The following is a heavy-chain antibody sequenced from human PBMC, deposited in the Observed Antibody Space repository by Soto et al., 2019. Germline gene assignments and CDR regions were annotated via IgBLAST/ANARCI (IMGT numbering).Heavy chain of an antibody. V-gene: IGHV1-69*13. D-gene: IGHD6-6*01. J-gene: IGHJ4*02. CDR3: ATYSSSSDYYFDY. CDR1: GGTFSSDA. Sequence: SVKVSCKASGGTFSSDAISWVRQAPGQGLEWMGVIIPIFGTANYAQKFQGRVTITADESTSTAYMELSSLRSEDTAVYYCATYSSSSDYYFDYWGQGTLVTVSS. CDR2: IIPIFGTA.